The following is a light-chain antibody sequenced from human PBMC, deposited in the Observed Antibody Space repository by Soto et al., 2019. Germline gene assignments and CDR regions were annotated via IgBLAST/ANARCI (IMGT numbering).Light chain of an antibody. J-gene: IGLJ1*01. CDR3: SSFTTSSTAV. CDR2: DVS. V-gene: IGLV2-14*01. CDR1: SSYVGAYNY. Sequence: QSALTQPASVSGSPGQSITISCTGSSSYVGAYNYVSWYQQHPGKAPKLMIYDVSDRPSGVSNRFSASKSGNTASLTISGLQAEDEAEYYCSSFTTSSTAVFGTGTKVTVL.